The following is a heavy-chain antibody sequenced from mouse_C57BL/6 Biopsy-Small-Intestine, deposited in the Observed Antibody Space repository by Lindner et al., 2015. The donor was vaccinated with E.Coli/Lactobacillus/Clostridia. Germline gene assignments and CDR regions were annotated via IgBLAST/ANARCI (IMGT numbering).Heavy chain of an antibody. Sequence: VQLQESGPELVKPGASVKMSCKASGYSFTGYNMHWVKQSHGKSLEWIGYIDPYNGATSYNQKFKGKATLTVDKSSGTAYMQLNSLTSEDSAVYYCASYSNYWFAYWGQGTLVTVSA. V-gene: IGHV1S135*01. CDR2: IDPYNGAT. CDR1: GYSFTGYN. J-gene: IGHJ3*01. CDR3: ASYSNYWFAY. D-gene: IGHD2-5*01.